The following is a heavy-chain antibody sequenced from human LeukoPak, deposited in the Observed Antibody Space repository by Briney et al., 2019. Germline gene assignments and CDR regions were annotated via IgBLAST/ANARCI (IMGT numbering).Heavy chain of an antibody. J-gene: IGHJ3*02. V-gene: IGHV3-7*01. CDR2: IKQDGSEK. CDR3: ASSSGGSWNDAFDI. D-gene: IGHD2-15*01. Sequence: GGSLRLSCAASGFTFSSYWMSWVRQAPGKGLEWVANIKQDGSEKYHVDSVKGRFTISRDNAKNSLYLQMNSLRAEDTAVYYCASSSGGSWNDAFDIWGQGTMVTVSS. CDR1: GFTFSSYW.